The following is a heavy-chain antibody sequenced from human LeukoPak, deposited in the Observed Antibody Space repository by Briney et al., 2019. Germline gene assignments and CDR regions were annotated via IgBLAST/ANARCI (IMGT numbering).Heavy chain of an antibody. V-gene: IGHV1-69*13. CDR1: GGTFSSYA. CDR3: ARDRGITMVRGATDYYYYYMDV. D-gene: IGHD3-10*01. J-gene: IGHJ6*03. CDR2: IIPIFGTA. Sequence: ASVKVSCKASGGTFSSYAISWVRQAPGQGLEWMGGIIPIFGTANYAQKFQGRVTITADESTSTAYMGLSSLRSEDTAVYYCARDRGITMVRGATDYYYYYMDVWGKGTTVTISS.